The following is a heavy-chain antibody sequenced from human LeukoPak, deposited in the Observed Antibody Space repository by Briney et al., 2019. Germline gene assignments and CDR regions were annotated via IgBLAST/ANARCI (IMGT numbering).Heavy chain of an antibody. CDR3: ASRQQWHTFDY. CDR2: ISSSGSTI. J-gene: IGHJ4*02. Sequence: AGGSLRLSCAASGFTFSSYEMNWVRQAPGKGLEWVSYISSSGSTIYYADSVKGRFTISRDNAKNSLYLQMNSLRAEDTAVYYCASRQQWHTFDYWGQGTLVTVSS. D-gene: IGHD6-19*01. V-gene: IGHV3-48*03. CDR1: GFTFSSYE.